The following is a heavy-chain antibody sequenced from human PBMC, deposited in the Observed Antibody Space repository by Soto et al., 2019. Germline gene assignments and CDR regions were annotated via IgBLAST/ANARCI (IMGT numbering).Heavy chain of an antibody. CDR3: ARGDREDIAGVVGVRPGEYGVDV. J-gene: IGHJ6*02. V-gene: IGHV3-30-3*01. CDR2: ISYDGSNK. Sequence: QVQLVESGGGVVQPGRSLRLSCAASGFTFRNYAMHWVRQAPGKGLECVAVISYDGSNKFYRDYVKGRFTISSDNSKNTLYLQINSLRYEDTAVYYCARGDREDIAGVVGVRPGEYGVDVWGQGTTVTVSS. CDR1: GFTFRNYA. D-gene: IGHD2-15*01.